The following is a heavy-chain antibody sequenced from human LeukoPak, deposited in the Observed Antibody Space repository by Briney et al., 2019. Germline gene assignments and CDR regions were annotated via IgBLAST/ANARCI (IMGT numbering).Heavy chain of an antibody. J-gene: IGHJ6*02. CDR2: ISYDGSNK. Sequence: PGRSLRLSCAPSGFTFSSYGMHWVRQAPGKGLEWVAVISYDGSNKYYADSVKGRFTISRDNSKNTLYPQMNSLRAEDTAVYYCAKGELELRHGMDVWGQGTTVTVSS. CDR1: GFTFSSYG. D-gene: IGHD1-7*01. V-gene: IGHV3-30*18. CDR3: AKGELELRHGMDV.